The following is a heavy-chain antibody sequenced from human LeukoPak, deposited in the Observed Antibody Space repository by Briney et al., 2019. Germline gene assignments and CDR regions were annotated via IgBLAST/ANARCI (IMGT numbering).Heavy chain of an antibody. J-gene: IGHJ6*03. CDR1: RGNFSSYA. Sequence: GASVKVSCKTSRGNFSSYAIAWVRQTPGRGLEWMGGIIPSFGTTNYAQKFQDRVTISADKSTSTAYMKLSSLRSEDTAVYYCARVVGLTGYSSNWYSGYYYYMDVWGKGTTVTVSS. D-gene: IGHD6-13*01. CDR2: IIPSFGTT. CDR3: ARVVGLTGYSSNWYSGYYYYMDV. V-gene: IGHV1-69*06.